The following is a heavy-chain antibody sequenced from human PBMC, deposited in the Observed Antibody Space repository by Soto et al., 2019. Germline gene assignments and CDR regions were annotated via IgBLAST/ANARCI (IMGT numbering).Heavy chain of an antibody. V-gene: IGHV1-3*01. CDR2: INAGNGNT. D-gene: IGHD3-10*01. CDR1: GCTFSSYA. Sequence: SVKVSCKASGCTFSSYAMHWVRQAPGQRLEWMGWINAGNGNTNYSQTFQGRVTMTTDTSTSKAYMELRSLRSDDTAVYYCARDGCSEPYYYGSGRPSGWFDPWGQGTLVTVFS. CDR3: ARDGCSEPYYYGSGRPSGWFDP. J-gene: IGHJ5*02.